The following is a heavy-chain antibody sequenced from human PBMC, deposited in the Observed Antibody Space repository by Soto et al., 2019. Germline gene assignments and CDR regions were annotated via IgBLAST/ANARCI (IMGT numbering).Heavy chain of an antibody. J-gene: IGHJ4*02. D-gene: IGHD5-12*01. Sequence: ASVKVSCKASGYTFTRYGISWVRQAPGQGLEWMGWISGYNGDANYAQRFQGRVSMTIDTSTTTAYMELRTLTSDDTAVYYCARDLVPGYTGFSDYWGQGTLVTVSS. CDR3: ARDLVPGYTGFSDY. V-gene: IGHV1-18*01. CDR1: GYTFTRYG. CDR2: ISGYNGDA.